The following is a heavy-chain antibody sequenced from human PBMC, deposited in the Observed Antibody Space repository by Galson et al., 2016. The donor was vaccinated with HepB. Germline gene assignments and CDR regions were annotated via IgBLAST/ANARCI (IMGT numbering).Heavy chain of an antibody. D-gene: IGHD1-26*01. Sequence: SVKVSCKASGYTFTTYGINWVRQAPGQGPEWMGWIGASTGDTNFAQKFQDRVTMTTEKSTNTAYIELRRLRSDYTAVYYSVRGGSGSTMLGSYYGMDVWGQGTTVTVSS. CDR2: IGASTGDT. V-gene: IGHV1-18*01. J-gene: IGHJ6*02. CDR3: VRGGSGSTMLGSYYGMDV. CDR1: GYTFTTYG.